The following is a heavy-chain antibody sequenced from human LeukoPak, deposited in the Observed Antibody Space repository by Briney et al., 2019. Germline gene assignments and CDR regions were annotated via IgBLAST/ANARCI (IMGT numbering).Heavy chain of an antibody. CDR1: GYSISSGYY. CDR3: AREEYSGYDLQAFDI. Sequence: PSETLSLTCTVSGYSISSGYYWGWIRQPPGKGLEWIGSIYHSGSTYYNPSLKSRVTISVDTSKNQFSLKLSSVTAADTAVYYCAREEYSGYDLQAFDIWGQGTLATVSS. CDR2: IYHSGST. D-gene: IGHD5-12*01. V-gene: IGHV4-38-2*02. J-gene: IGHJ3*02.